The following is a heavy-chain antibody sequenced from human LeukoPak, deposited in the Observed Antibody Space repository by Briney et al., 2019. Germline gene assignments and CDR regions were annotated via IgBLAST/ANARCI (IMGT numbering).Heavy chain of an antibody. Sequence: GGSLRLFCAASGFTFSSYSMNWVRQAPGKGLEWVSSISSSSSYIYYADSVKGRFTISRDNAKNSLYLQMNSLRAEDTAVYYCARESYSSSWYAGPGDGFDIWGQGTMVTVSS. CDR3: ARESYSSSWYAGPGDGFDI. CDR2: ISSSSSYI. V-gene: IGHV3-21*01. CDR1: GFTFSSYS. J-gene: IGHJ3*02. D-gene: IGHD6-13*01.